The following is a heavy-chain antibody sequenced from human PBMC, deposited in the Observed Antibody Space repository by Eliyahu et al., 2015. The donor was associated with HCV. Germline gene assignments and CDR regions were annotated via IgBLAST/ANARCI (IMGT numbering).Heavy chain of an antibody. J-gene: IGHJ4*02. Sequence: QVQLVQSGAEVKKPGASVKVSCKASGYTFTNYYMHWVRQAPGQGLEWMGIINPGGTITNYAQMFQGRVTLTTDTSAGTVYMELSSLRSEDTAVYYCARTLYYYDSRGYPSYYFDYWGQGTLVTVSS. CDR1: GYTFTNYY. CDR2: INPGGTIT. D-gene: IGHD3-22*01. CDR3: ARTLYYYDSRGYPSYYFDY. V-gene: IGHV1-46*01.